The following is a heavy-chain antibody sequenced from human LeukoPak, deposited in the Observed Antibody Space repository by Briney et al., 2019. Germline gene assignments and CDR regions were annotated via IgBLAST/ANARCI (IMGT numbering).Heavy chain of an antibody. CDR2: ISGSGANT. V-gene: IGHV3-23*01. Sequence: GESLRLSRAASGFTFDDYAMHWVRQAPGKGLEWVSAISGSGANTYYSDSVKGRFNIYRDNSKDTLYLQMNSLRAEDTAIYFCARRKYDSSGFDYWGQETLVTVSS. D-gene: IGHD3-22*01. J-gene: IGHJ4*02. CDR3: ARRKYDSSGFDY. CDR1: GFTFDDYA.